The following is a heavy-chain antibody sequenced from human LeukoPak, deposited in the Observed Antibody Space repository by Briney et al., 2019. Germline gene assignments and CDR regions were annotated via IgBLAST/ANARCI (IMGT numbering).Heavy chain of an antibody. CDR3: ARADIVVVTAFDY. V-gene: IGHV4-39*07. Sequence: SETLSLTCTVSGGSISSSSYYWGWIRQPPGKGLEWLGSIYYSGSTYYNPSLKSRVTISVDTSKNQFSLKLSSVTAADTAVYYCARADIVVVTAFDYWGQGTLVTVSS. J-gene: IGHJ4*02. D-gene: IGHD2-21*02. CDR2: IYYSGST. CDR1: GGSISSSSYY.